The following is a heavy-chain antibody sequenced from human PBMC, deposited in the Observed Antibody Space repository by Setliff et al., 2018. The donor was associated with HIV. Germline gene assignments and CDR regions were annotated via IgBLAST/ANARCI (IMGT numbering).Heavy chain of an antibody. D-gene: IGHD3-22*01. Sequence: SETMSLTCTVSGGSISSSNYYWGWIRQPPGKGLEWIGSIYYSGNTYYNPSPKSRVTIPVDTSKNQFSLKLTSVTAADTAVYYCARHGITKIVVATPDTIDYWGQGTLVTVSS. CDR1: GGSISSSNYY. CDR2: IYYSGNT. J-gene: IGHJ4*02. V-gene: IGHV4-39*01. CDR3: ARHGITKIVVATPDTIDY.